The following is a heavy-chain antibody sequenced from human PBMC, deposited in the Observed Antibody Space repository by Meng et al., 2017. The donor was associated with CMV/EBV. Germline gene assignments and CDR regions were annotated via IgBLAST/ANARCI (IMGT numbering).Heavy chain of an antibody. V-gene: IGHV6-1*01. D-gene: IGHD2-2*01. J-gene: IGHJ6*02. CDR2: TYYRSKWYN. CDR3: ARDRYCSSTSYYWVGMDV. CDR1: GDSVSSNSAA. Sequence: SQTLSLTCAISGDSVSSNSAAWNWIRQSPSRGLEWLGRTYYRSKWYNDYAVSVKSRITINPDTSKNQFSLQLNSVTPEDTAVYYCARDRYCSSTSYYWVGMDVWGQGTTVTVSS.